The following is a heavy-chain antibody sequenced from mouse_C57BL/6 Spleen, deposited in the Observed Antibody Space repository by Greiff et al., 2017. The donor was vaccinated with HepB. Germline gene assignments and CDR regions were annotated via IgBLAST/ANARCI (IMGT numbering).Heavy chain of an antibody. D-gene: IGHD4-1*01. CDR1: GFNIKDDY. CDR3: TTYPTGTPFPY. V-gene: IGHV14-4*01. Sequence: VQLQQSGAELVRPGASVKLSCTASGFNIKDDYMHWVKQRPEQGLEWIGWIDPENGDTEYASKFQGKATITADTSSNTAYLQRSSLTSEDTAVYYCTTYPTGTPFPYWGQGTLVTVSA. J-gene: IGHJ3*01. CDR2: IDPENGDT.